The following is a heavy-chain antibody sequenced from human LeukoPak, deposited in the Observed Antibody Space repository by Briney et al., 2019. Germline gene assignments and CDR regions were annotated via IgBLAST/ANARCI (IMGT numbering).Heavy chain of an antibody. CDR1: GFTFSSYE. J-gene: IGHJ5*02. D-gene: IGHD3-3*01. CDR2: ISSSGSTI. V-gene: IGHV3-48*03. Sequence: GGSLRLSCAASGFTFSSYEMNWVRQAPGKGLEWVSYISSSGSTIYYADSVKGRFTISRDNSKNTLYLQMNSLRAEDTAVYYCAKAQGSSYYDFWRGFDPWGQGTLVTVSS. CDR3: AKAQGSSYYDFWRGFDP.